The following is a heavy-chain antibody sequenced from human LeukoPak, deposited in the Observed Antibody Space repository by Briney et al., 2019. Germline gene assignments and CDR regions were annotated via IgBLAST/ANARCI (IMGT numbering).Heavy chain of an antibody. J-gene: IGHJ4*02. Sequence: GGSLRLSCAASGFTFSNYAMHWVRQAPGKGLEWMSVISYDGRNKYFADSVKGLSIISRDNAKDSLYLQMNSLRVADTAVYYCLRGDRRDYWGQGTLVTVSS. CDR1: GFTFSNYA. CDR3: LRGDRRDY. V-gene: IGHV3-30*04. CDR2: ISYDGRNK.